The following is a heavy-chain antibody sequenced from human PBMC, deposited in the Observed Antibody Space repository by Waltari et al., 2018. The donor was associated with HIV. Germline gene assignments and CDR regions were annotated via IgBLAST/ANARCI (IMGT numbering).Heavy chain of an antibody. D-gene: IGHD6-13*01. CDR3: AKDLSWGSLDY. J-gene: IGHJ4*02. CDR2: INRDGNEK. V-gene: IGHV3-7*01. Sequence: EVQLVQTGGGLVQPGGSLSLSCAASGFTFSNYWMIWVRQAPGKGLEWVGNINRDGNEKYYLDSVRGRFTISRDNAKNSLLLQMDSLRAEDTAVYYCAKDLSWGSLDYWGQGALVTVSS. CDR1: GFTFSNYW.